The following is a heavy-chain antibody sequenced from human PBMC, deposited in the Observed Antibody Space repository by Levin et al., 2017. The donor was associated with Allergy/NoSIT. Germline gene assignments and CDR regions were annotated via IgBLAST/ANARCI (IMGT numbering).Heavy chain of an antibody. CDR1: GYTFTGYY. D-gene: IGHD3-10*01. Sequence: ASVKVSCKASGYTFTGYYMHWVRQAPGQGLEWMGWINPNSGGTNYAQKFQGRVTMTRDTSISTAYMELSRLRSDDTAVYYCAREEYYGSGSYYKGKYYYYYYGMDVWGQGTTVTVSS. J-gene: IGHJ6*02. CDR3: AREEYYGSGSYYKGKYYYYYYGMDV. V-gene: IGHV1-2*02. CDR2: INPNSGGT.